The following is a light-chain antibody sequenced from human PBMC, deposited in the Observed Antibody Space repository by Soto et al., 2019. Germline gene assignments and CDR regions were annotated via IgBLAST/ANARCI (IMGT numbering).Light chain of an antibody. J-gene: IGLJ3*02. CDR1: SSDVGGYIY. CDR3: SSYTSSSTPWV. CDR2: DVS. Sequence: QSALTQPASVSGSLGQSITISCTGTSSDVGGYIYVSWYQQHPGKAPKLMIYDVSNRPSGVSNRFSGSKSGNTASLTISGLQAEDEADYYCSSYTSSSTPWVFGGGTKLTVL. V-gene: IGLV2-14*01.